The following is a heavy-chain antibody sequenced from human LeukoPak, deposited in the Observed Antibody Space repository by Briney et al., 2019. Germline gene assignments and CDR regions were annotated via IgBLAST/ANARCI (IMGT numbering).Heavy chain of an antibody. Sequence: SETLSLTCTVSGGSISRYYWNWIRQPPGERLEWIGWIHYSGSTAYNPSLESRVTMSVDTSKNRISLKMTSVTAADTATYYCARWGYFDSSGYFVVDYWGQGALVTVSS. D-gene: IGHD3-22*01. J-gene: IGHJ4*02. CDR1: GGSISRYY. V-gene: IGHV4-59*01. CDR3: ARWGYFDSSGYFVVDY. CDR2: IHYSGST.